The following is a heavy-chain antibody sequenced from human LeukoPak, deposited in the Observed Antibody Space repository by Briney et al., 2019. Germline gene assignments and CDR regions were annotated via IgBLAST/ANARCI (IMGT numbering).Heavy chain of an antibody. V-gene: IGHV4-4*07. J-gene: IGHJ3*02. D-gene: IGHD3-3*01. CDR2: IYTSGST. CDR3: ARDDPPYYDFWSGPSDI. CDR1: GGSISSYY. Sequence: SETLSLTCTVSGGSISSYYWSWIRQPAGKGLEWIGRIYTSGSTNYNPSLKSRVTISVDTSKNQFSLKLSSVTAADTAVYYCARDDPPYYDFWSGPSDIWGQGTMVTVSS.